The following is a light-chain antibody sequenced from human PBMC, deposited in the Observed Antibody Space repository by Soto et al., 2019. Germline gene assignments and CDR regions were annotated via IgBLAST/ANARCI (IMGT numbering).Light chain of an antibody. CDR2: DVS. J-gene: IGLJ1*01. Sequence: QSVLTQPRSVSGSPGQSVTISCTGTSSDVGAYNYVSWYQQHPGKAPKLMIYDVSKRPSGVPDRFSGSKSGNTASLTISGLQAEDEADYYCCSFAGSYTFYVSGIGTKVTVL. V-gene: IGLV2-11*01. CDR3: CSFAGSYTFYV. CDR1: SSDVGAYNY.